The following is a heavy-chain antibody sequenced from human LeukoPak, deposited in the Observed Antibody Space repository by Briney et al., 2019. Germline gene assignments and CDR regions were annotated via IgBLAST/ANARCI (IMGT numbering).Heavy chain of an antibody. D-gene: IGHD6-6*01. CDR2: IFFSGTT. CDR3: ARESSSHYYYGMDV. V-gene: IGHV4-39*07. Sequence: SETLSLTCTVSGVPISRSGYYWGWIRQPPGKGLEWIASIFFSGTTYYTPSLKSRLTLSVDTSKNQFSLQLSSVTAADTAVYYCARESSSHYYYGMDVWGQGTTVTVSS. CDR1: GVPISRSGYY. J-gene: IGHJ6*02.